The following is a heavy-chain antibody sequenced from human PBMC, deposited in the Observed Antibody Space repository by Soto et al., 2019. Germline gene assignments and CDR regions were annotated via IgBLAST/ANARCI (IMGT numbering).Heavy chain of an antibody. D-gene: IGHD3-10*01. CDR1: GFTVGNNY. CDR2: IYSTGTT. Sequence: EVQLVESGGGLIQPGGSLKLSCAASGFTVGNNYMSLVRKAPGKGLEWVSLIYSTGTTKYADSVKGRFTVSRDNAKNTLYLQMNSLRAEDTAVYYCAKDGRGSGSHYNSFGYWGQGTLVTVSS. J-gene: IGHJ4*02. V-gene: IGHV3-53*01. CDR3: AKDGRGSGSHYNSFGY.